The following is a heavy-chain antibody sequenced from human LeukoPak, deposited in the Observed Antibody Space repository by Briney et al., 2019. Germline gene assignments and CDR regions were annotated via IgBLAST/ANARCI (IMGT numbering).Heavy chain of an antibody. CDR2: IDWEDDK. CDR3: ARSQTGTTGWFDS. D-gene: IGHD1-1*01. V-gene: IGHV2-70*11. J-gene: IGHJ5*01. CDR1: GFSLTTSEMC. Sequence: SGPALVKPTETLTLTCTFSGFSLTTSEMCVSWIRQPPGKALEWLARIDWEDDKYYTPSLKTRLTISKDSSKNQVVLKMTNMDPVDTATYYCARSQTGTTGWFDSWGQGTLVTVST.